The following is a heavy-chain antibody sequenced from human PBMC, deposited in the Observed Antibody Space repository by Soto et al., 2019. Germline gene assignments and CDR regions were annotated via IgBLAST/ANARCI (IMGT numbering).Heavy chain of an antibody. D-gene: IGHD6-13*01. CDR1: GFSLSTSGVG. V-gene: IGHV2-5*02. J-gene: IGHJ4*02. Sequence: QITLKESGPTLVKPTQTLTLTCTFSGFSLSTSGVGVGWIRQPPGKALEWLALIYWDDSKRYSPSLKSRLTITNDTSQNQLVLTMTNMDPVDTATYYCAHRKTAGISAAANYFHYWGQGTLVTVSS. CDR3: AHRKTAGISAAANYFHY. CDR2: IYWDDSK.